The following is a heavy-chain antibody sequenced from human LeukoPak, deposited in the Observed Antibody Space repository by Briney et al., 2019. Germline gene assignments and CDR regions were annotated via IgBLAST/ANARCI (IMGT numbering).Heavy chain of an antibody. D-gene: IGHD3-3*01. Sequence: SETLSLTCTVSGGSISSYYWSWIRQPAGKGLEWIGRIYTSGSTNYNPSLKSRVTMSVDTSKNQFSLKLSSVTAADTAVYYCARDYYYDLVNWFDPWGQGTLVTVSS. CDR1: GGSISSYY. V-gene: IGHV4-4*07. CDR2: IYTSGST. CDR3: ARDYYYDLVNWFDP. J-gene: IGHJ5*02.